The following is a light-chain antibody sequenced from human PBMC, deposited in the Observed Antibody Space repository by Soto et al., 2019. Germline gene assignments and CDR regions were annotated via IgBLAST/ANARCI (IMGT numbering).Light chain of an antibody. J-gene: IGKJ1*01. Sequence: DIQMTQSPSSLSASVGDRVTITCRASQSISSYLNWYQQKPGQAPKLLIYVASSLQSGVPSRFSGSGSGTDFTLTISSLQLDDFATYYCQQSYNTPLTFGQGTKVDIK. V-gene: IGKV1-39*01. CDR2: VAS. CDR1: QSISSY. CDR3: QQSYNTPLT.